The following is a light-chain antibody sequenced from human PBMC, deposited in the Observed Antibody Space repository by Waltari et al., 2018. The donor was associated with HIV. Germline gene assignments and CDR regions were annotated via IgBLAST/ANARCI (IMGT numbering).Light chain of an antibody. CDR1: TGTVTTANY. CDR2: STS. J-gene: IGLJ2*01. V-gene: IGLV7-43*01. Sequence: QAVVTQDPSLTVSPGATATRSRPPSTGTVTTANYPRWFQQKPGQAPRPLIYSTSNKHSWVPARFSGYLLARGASLAVSGVQPEDEAEYYCLLYYAGVVIFGGGTKLTVL. CDR3: LLYYAGVVI.